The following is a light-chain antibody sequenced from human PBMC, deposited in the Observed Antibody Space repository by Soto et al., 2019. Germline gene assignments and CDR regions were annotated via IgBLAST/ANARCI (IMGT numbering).Light chain of an antibody. V-gene: IGKV3-20*01. CDR1: QSISSNY. Sequence: EIVLTQSPGTLSLSPGGRATLSCRASQSISSNYLAWYQQKPGQAPRLLIYDASSRATGIPDRFSGSGSGTDFPLTIIRLEPEDFAVYYCQHYGGSPPNTFGQGTKLEIK. J-gene: IGKJ2*01. CDR2: DAS. CDR3: QHYGGSPPNT.